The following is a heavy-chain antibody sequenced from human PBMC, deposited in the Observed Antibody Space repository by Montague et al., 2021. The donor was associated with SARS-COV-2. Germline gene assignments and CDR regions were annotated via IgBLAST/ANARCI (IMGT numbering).Heavy chain of an antibody. J-gene: IGHJ4*02. D-gene: IGHD3-9*01. CDR3: ASESLHLTGYYNDYFDY. Sequence: TLSLTCTVSGGFISSGSYYWNWIRQPAGKGLEWIGRIYTSGSTXYNPSLKSRVTISVDTSKNQFSLKLSSVTAADTAVYYCASESLHLTGYYNDYFDYWGQGTLVTVSS. CDR2: IYTSGST. V-gene: IGHV4-61*02. CDR1: GGFISSGSYY.